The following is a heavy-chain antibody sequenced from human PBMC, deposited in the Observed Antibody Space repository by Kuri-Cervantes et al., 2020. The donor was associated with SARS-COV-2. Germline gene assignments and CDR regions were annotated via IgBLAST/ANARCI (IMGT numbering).Heavy chain of an antibody. CDR3: ARDRPSNYYGSGSSLDAFDI. Sequence: GGSLRLSCAASGFTFSSYSMNWARQAPGKGLEWVSSISSSSSYIYYADSVKGRFTISRDNAKNSLYLQMNSLRAEDTAVYYCARDRPSNYYGSGSSLDAFDIWGQGTMVTVSS. CDR2: ISSSSSYI. CDR1: GFTFSSYS. D-gene: IGHD3-10*01. V-gene: IGHV3-21*01. J-gene: IGHJ3*02.